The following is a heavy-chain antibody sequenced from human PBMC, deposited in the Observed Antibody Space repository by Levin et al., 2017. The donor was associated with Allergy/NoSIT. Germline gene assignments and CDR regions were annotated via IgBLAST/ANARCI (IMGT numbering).Heavy chain of an antibody. CDR3: AREETVVTGYYNYYGMDV. Sequence: ASETLSLTCAVYGGSFSGYYWIWIRQPPGKGLEWIGEINQSGSTNYNPSLKSRVTISVDTSKNQLSLKLSSVTAADTAVYYCAREETVVTGYYNYYGMDVWGQGTTVTVSS. D-gene: IGHD4-23*01. CDR2: INQSGST. CDR1: GGSFSGYY. J-gene: IGHJ6*02. V-gene: IGHV4-34*01.